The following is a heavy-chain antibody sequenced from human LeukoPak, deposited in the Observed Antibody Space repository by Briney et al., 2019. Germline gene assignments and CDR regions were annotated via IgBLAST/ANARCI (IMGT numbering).Heavy chain of an antibody. CDR3: AKDRRERQWLEGDY. V-gene: IGHV3-23*01. J-gene: IGHJ4*02. D-gene: IGHD6-19*01. CDR1: GFTFNSYA. Sequence: PAGSLRLSCAASGFTFNSYAMSWVRQAPAQGQEWVSAISGSGGSTYYADSVKGRFTISRDNSKNTLYLQMNSLRAEDTAVYYCAKDRRERQWLEGDYWGQGTLVTVSS. CDR2: ISGSGGST.